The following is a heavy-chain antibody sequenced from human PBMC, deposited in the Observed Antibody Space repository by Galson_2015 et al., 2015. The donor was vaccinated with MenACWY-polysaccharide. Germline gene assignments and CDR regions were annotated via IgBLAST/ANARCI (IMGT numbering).Heavy chain of an antibody. J-gene: IGHJ4*02. CDR2: IKQDGSEK. Sequence: SLRLSCAASGFTFTNYAMSWVRQAPGKELEWVASIKQDGSEKYLVDSVKGRFTISRDNAENSLFLRMNSLRAEDTAVYYCARERWVRGVFFDQWGQGTLVTVSS. CDR1: GFTFTNYA. D-gene: IGHD3-10*01. V-gene: IGHV3-7*01. CDR3: ARERWVRGVFFDQ.